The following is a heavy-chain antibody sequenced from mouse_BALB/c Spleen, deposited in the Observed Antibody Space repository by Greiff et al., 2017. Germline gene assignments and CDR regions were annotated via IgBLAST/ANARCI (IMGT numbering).Heavy chain of an antibody. V-gene: IGHV6-6*02. J-gene: IGHJ4*01. CDR2: IRLKSNNYAT. Sequence: VQLKESGGGLVQPGGSMKLSCVASGFTFSNYWMNWVRQSPEKGLEWVAEIRLKSNNYATHYAESVKGRFTISRDDSKSSVYLQMNNLRAEDTGIYYCTRRGFYYGSSFYYAMDYWGQGTSVTVSS. D-gene: IGHD1-1*01. CDR3: TRRGFYYGSSFYYAMDY. CDR1: GFTFSNYW.